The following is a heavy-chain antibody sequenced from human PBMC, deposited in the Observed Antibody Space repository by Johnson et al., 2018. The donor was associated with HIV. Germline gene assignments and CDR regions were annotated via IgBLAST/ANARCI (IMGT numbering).Heavy chain of an antibody. D-gene: IGHD3-22*01. CDR3: AKDTYYYDSSGYYRDAFDI. CDR2: IRYDGSNK. CDR1: GFSFSDYY. Sequence: QVQLVESGGGLVKPGGSLRLSCAASGFSFSDYYMNWIRQAPGKGLEWVAFIRYDGSNKYYADSVKGRFTISRDNSKNTLYLQMNSLGAEDKAVYYCAKDTYYYDSSGYYRDAFDIWGQGTMVTVSS. V-gene: IGHV3-30*02. J-gene: IGHJ3*02.